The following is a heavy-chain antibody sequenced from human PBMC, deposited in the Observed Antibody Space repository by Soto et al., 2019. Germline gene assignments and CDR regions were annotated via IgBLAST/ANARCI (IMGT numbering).Heavy chain of an antibody. J-gene: IGHJ4*02. CDR2: IYPGDSDT. CDR1: GHIFSNYW. Sequence: GESVKISCKGSGHIFSNYWIGWVLQMPWKGLEWMGIIYPGDSDTRYSPSFQGQVTITVDKSINTAYLQWSRLKASDTAIYYCARQRLWGTSGYYYFENWGQGTLVTVSS. CDR3: ARQRLWGTSGYYYFEN. D-gene: IGHD3-22*01. V-gene: IGHV5-51*01.